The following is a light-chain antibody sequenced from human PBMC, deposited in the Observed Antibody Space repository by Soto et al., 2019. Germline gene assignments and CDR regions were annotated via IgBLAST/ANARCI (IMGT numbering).Light chain of an antibody. V-gene: IGKV3-15*01. CDR2: GAS. Sequence: EIVMTQSPVTLSVSPGERATLSCRASQSVRRNLAWYQQKPGQAPRLLISGASTRATGIPARFSGSGSGTEFTLNISSLQSQDFASYFCQHTFNSPPWTFGQGTKVEVK. CDR1: QSVRRN. CDR3: QHTFNSPPWT. J-gene: IGKJ1*01.